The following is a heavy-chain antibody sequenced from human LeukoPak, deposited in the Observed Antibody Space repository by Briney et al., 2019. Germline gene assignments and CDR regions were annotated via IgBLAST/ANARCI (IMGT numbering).Heavy chain of an antibody. V-gene: IGHV3-49*03. J-gene: IGHJ4*02. CDR2: IRSKAYGGTT. Sequence: GGSLRLSYTASGFTFGDYAMSWFRQAPGKGLEWVGFIRSKAYGGTTEYAASVKGRFTISRDDSKSIAYLQMNSLKTENTAVYYCTRDLGGYSYGLSDYWGQGTLVTVSS. CDR1: GFTFGDYA. D-gene: IGHD5-18*01. CDR3: TRDLGGYSYGLSDY.